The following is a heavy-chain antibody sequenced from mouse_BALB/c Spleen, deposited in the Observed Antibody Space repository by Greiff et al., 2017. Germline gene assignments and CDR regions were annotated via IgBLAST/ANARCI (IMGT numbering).Heavy chain of an antibody. D-gene: IGHD2-3*01. CDR2: ISSGGSYT. CDR3: ARIDGYYVWFAY. CDR1: GFTFSSYA. V-gene: IGHV5-9-4*01. Sequence: EVQVVESGGGLVKPGGSLKLSCAASGFTFSSYAMSWVRQSPEKRLEWVAEISSGGSYTYYPDTVTGRFTISRDNAKNTLYLEMSSLRSEDTAMYYCARIDGYYVWFAYWGQGTLVTVSA. J-gene: IGHJ3*01.